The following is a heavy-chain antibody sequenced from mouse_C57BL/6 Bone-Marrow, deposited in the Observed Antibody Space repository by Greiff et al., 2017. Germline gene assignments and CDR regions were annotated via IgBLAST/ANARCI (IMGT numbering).Heavy chain of an antibody. CDR2: ISSGGSYT. J-gene: IGHJ1*03. CDR1: GFTFSSYG. Sequence: DVKLVESGGDLVKPGGSLKLSFAASGFTFSSYGMSWVRQTPAKRLGWVATISSGGSYTYYPDSVKGRFTISRDNAKNTLYLQMSSLKSEDTAMYYCARHEWLLWYFDVWGTGTTVTVSS. CDR3: ARHEWLLWYFDV. V-gene: IGHV5-6*02. D-gene: IGHD2-3*01.